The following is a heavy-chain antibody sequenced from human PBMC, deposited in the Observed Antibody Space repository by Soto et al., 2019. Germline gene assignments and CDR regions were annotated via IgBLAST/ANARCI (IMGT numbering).Heavy chain of an antibody. V-gene: IGHV4-34*01. CDR1: GGSFSGYY. CDR3: ARGPPSGCSGGSCYSWFDP. Sequence: PSETLSLTCAVYGGSFSGYYWSWIRQPPGKGLEWIGEINHSGSTNYNPSLKSRVTISVGTSKNQFSLKLSSVTAADTAVYYCARGPPSGCSGGSCYSWFDPWGQGTLVTVSS. D-gene: IGHD2-15*01. CDR2: INHSGST. J-gene: IGHJ5*02.